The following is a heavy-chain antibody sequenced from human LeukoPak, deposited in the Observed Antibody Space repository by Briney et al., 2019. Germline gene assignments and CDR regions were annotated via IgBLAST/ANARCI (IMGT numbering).Heavy chain of an antibody. CDR1: GFTLSRHG. J-gene: IGHJ6*03. Sequence: PGGSLRLSCAASGFTLSRHGMNWVPQAPGEGREWVSGICGRGDTTYYADSVKGRFTISRDDSKNTLYLQMNSLRAEDTAVYYCARVLRYCSGGNCYSGGLGYMDVWGKGTTVTISS. CDR3: ARVLRYCSGGNCYSGGLGYMDV. CDR2: ICGRGDTT. D-gene: IGHD2-15*01. V-gene: IGHV3-23*01.